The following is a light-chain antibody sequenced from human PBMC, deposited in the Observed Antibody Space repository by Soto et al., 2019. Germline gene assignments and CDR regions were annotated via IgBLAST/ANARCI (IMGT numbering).Light chain of an antibody. Sequence: QSALTQPRSVSGSTGLSVTISCTGSSSDVGGYNYVSWYQQHPGKAPKLMIYDVSKRPSGVPDRFSGSKSGNTASLTISGLQAEDEADYYCCSYAGSYTVVFGGGTKLTVL. CDR3: CSYAGSYTVV. CDR2: DVS. J-gene: IGLJ2*01. CDR1: SSDVGGYNY. V-gene: IGLV2-11*01.